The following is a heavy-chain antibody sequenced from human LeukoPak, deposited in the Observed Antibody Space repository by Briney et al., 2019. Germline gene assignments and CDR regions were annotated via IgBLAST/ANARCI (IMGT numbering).Heavy chain of an antibody. CDR2: IYPSGGST. D-gene: IGHD1-26*01. V-gene: IGHV1-46*01. J-gene: IGHJ5*02. CDR3: ARRSVGATTARWFDP. Sequence: ASVKVSCKASGYTFTSYYIHWARQAPGQGPEWMGIIYPSGGSTTYAQKFQGRVTLTTDTSTSTAYMELSSLRSEDTAVYYCARRSVGATTARWFDPWGQGTLVTVSS. CDR1: GYTFTSYY.